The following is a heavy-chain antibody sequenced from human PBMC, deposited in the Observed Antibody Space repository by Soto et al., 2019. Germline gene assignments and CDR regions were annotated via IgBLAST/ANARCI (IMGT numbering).Heavy chain of an antibody. CDR1: GGSISSSSW. Sequence: QVQLQESGPGLVKPSGTLSLTCAVSGGSISSSSWWSWVRQPPGKGLEWIGEIYQSGSTNYNPSPRSRVTTPVDKSNNQFSLKVTSVTAADTAVYYCASSVAGTPTYYFDYWGQGTLVTVSS. J-gene: IGHJ4*02. CDR2: IYQSGST. V-gene: IGHV4-4*02. CDR3: ASSVAGTPTYYFDY. D-gene: IGHD6-19*01.